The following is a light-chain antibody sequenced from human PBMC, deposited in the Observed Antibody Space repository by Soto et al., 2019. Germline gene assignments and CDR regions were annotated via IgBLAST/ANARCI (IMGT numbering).Light chain of an antibody. V-gene: IGKV2-28*01. CDR1: QSLLSSNGNTC. Sequence: DIVLTQSPLALPVTPGEPASISCRSSQSLLSSNGNTCLDWYLQKPGQSPQVLIYLGSNRASGVPDRFSGSGSGTDFTLKISRVEAEDVGIYYCMQGLTTPLTFGGGTKVEIK. CDR2: LGS. CDR3: MQGLTTPLT. J-gene: IGKJ4*01.